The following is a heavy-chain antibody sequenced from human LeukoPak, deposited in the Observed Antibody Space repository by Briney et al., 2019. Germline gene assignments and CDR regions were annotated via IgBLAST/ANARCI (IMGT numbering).Heavy chain of an antibody. D-gene: IGHD5-12*01. CDR1: GYSFSSYW. CDR3: ARLWVATLDS. Sequence: GESLKISCKGSGYSFSSYWIVWVRQLPGKGLEWMGIIYPGDSDTRYSPSFQGQVTISADKSISTAYLQWSSLKASDTAMYYCARLWVATLDSWGQGTLVTVSS. V-gene: IGHV5-51*01. J-gene: IGHJ4*02. CDR2: IYPGDSDT.